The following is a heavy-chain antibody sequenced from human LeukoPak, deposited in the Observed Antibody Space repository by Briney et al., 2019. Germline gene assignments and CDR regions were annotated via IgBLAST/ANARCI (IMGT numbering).Heavy chain of an antibody. V-gene: IGHV1-69*04. Sequence: SVKVSCKASGGTFSSYAISWVRQAPGQGLEWMGRIIPILGMANYAQKFQGRVTITADKSTSTAYMELSSLRSEDTAVYYCARLVVVPAAINYYYGMDVWGQGTTVTVSS. CDR3: ARLVVVPAAINYYYGMDV. D-gene: IGHD2-2*02. J-gene: IGHJ6*02. CDR1: GGTFSSYA. CDR2: IIPILGMA.